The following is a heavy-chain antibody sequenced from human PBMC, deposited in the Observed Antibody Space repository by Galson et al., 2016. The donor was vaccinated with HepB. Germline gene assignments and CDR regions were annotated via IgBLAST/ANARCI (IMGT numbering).Heavy chain of an antibody. V-gene: IGHV3-48*02. CDR1: GFSFSSYS. CDR2: ISSTNSPTI. D-gene: IGHD5/OR15-5a*01. Sequence: PLRLSCAAPGFSFSSYSMNWVRQAPGKGLEWISYISSTNSPTIYYADSVKGRFTISRDNAKNSLYLQMNSLRDEDTAVYYCARGVGPAYMDVWGNGTTVTVSS. CDR3: ARGVGPAYMDV. J-gene: IGHJ6*03.